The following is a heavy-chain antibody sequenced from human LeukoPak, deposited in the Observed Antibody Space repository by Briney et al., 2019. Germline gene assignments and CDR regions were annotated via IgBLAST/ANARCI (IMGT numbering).Heavy chain of an antibody. CDR3: ARHLAPYYYDSSGYYYT. CDR1: GYSISSGYY. CDR2: INHSGST. J-gene: IGHJ5*02. Sequence: SETLSLTCTVSGYSISSGYYWGWIRQPPGKGLEWVGEINHSGSTNYNPSLKSRVTISVDTSKNQFSLKLSSVTAADTAVYYCARHLAPYYYDSSGYYYTWGQGTLVTVSS. V-gene: IGHV4-38-2*02. D-gene: IGHD3-22*01.